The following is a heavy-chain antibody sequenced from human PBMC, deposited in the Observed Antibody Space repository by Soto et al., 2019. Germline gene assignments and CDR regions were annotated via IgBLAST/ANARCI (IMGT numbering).Heavy chain of an antibody. CDR1: GGTFSSYA. D-gene: IGHD6-13*01. Sequence: ASVKFSCKASGGTFSSYAISWVRQAPGQGLEWMGGIIPIFGTANYAQKFQGRVTITADKSTSTAYMELSSLRSEDTAVYYCARWWQQLGSGFDYWGQGTLVTVSS. V-gene: IGHV1-69*06. J-gene: IGHJ4*02. CDR2: IIPIFGTA. CDR3: ARWWQQLGSGFDY.